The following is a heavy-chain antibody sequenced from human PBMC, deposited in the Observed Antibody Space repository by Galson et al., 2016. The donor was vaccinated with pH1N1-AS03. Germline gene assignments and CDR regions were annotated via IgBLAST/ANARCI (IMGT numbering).Heavy chain of an antibody. V-gene: IGHV1-69*13. CDR2: IIAIFGTT. CDR1: GGIFRNFA. CDR3: AKDRAYTFEGRFDS. Sequence: SVKVSCKASGGIFRNFAISWVRQAPGQGLEWMGGIIAIFGTTNYAQRVQGRVTITADESTTTAYRELSSLRSDDTAVYYCAKDRAYTFEGRFDSWGQGTVVTVSS. D-gene: IGHD5-18*01. J-gene: IGHJ4*02.